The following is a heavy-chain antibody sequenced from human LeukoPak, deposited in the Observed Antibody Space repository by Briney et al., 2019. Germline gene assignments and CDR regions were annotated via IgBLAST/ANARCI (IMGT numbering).Heavy chain of an antibody. V-gene: IGHV3-23*01. CDR1: GFTFSNYA. D-gene: IGHD2-15*01. Sequence: GGSLRLSCAASGFTFSNYAMSWVCQAPGKGLEWVSAIGGGGGSTYYADSVKGRFTISRDNSKNTLYLQMNSLRAEDTALYYCAKGRSRSGPDYWGQGALVTVSS. CDR2: IGGGGGST. CDR3: AKGRSRSGPDY. J-gene: IGHJ4*02.